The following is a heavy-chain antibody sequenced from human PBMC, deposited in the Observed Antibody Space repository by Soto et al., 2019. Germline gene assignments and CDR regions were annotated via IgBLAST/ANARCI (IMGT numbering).Heavy chain of an antibody. D-gene: IGHD1-7*01. Sequence: ASVKVSCKASGYTFTGYYIHWVRQAPGQGLEWMGWINPNSGGTNYAQKFQGWVTMTRDTSISTAYMELSRLRSDDTAVYYCARAVGITGTLTGGMDVWGQGTTVTVSS. CDR2: INPNSGGT. V-gene: IGHV1-2*04. J-gene: IGHJ6*02. CDR1: GYTFTGYY. CDR3: ARAVGITGTLTGGMDV.